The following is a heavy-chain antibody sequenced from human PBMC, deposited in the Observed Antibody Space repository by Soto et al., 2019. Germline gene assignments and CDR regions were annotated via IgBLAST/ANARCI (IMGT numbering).Heavy chain of an antibody. V-gene: IGHV4-34*01. CDR1: GASLSDNY. D-gene: IGHD3-3*01. Sequence: SETLSLTCAVYGASLSDNYCNWLRQPPGKGLEWIGEINHSGNTNYNPSLRSRVTISIDTSKNQLSLNLRSVTAADTAVYYCARAGYDFWSGYSTGYYYGMDVWGQGTTVTVSS. CDR2: INHSGNT. CDR3: ARAGYDFWSGYSTGYYYGMDV. J-gene: IGHJ6*02.